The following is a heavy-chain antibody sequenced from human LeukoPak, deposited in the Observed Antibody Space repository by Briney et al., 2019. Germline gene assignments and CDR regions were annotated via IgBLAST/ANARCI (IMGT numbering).Heavy chain of an antibody. J-gene: IGHJ4*02. CDR1: GFTFSSYA. V-gene: IGHV3-23*01. D-gene: IGHD4-17*01. CDR2: ISGSGGST. CDR3: AKADLTLATVTTPFDY. Sequence: GGSLRLSCAASGFTFSSYAMSWVRQAPGKGLEWVSAISGSGGSTYYADSVKGRFTISRDNSKNTLYLQMNSLRAEDTAVYYCAKADLTLATVTTPFDYWGQGTLVTVSS.